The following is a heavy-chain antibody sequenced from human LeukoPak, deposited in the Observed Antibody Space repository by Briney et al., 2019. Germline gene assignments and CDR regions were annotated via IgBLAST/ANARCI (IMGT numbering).Heavy chain of an antibody. D-gene: IGHD3-3*01. CDR2: IYYSGSI. CDR1: GGSVSNHY. CDR3: ARDVGRFSPDAFDI. Sequence: PSETLSLTCTVSGGSVSNHYWSRMRQPPGKGLEWIGHIYYSGSINYNPSLESRVTISLDTSKNQFSLKLSSVTAADTAVYYCARDVGRFSPDAFDIWGQGTMVTVSS. V-gene: IGHV4-59*02. J-gene: IGHJ3*02.